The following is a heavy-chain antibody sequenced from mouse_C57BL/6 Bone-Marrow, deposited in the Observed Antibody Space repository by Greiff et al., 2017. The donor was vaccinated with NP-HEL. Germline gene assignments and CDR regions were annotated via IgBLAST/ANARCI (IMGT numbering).Heavy chain of an antibody. D-gene: IGHD1-1*01. J-gene: IGHJ1*03. CDR2: ISYDGSN. V-gene: IGHV3-6*01. CDR3: ARAPIGYGSSYGYFDV. CDR1: GYSITSGYY. Sequence: ESGPGLVKPSQSLSLTCSVTGYSITSGYYWNWIRQFPGNKLEWMGYISYDGSNNYNPSLKNRISITRDTSKNQFFLKLNSVTTEDTATYYCARAPIGYGSSYGYFDVWGTGTTVTVSS.